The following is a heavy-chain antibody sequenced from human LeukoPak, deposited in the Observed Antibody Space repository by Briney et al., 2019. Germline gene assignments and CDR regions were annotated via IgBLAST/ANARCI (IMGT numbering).Heavy chain of an antibody. CDR3: AREIGYYYDSSGYYGPSDY. CDR2: IYTSGST. CDR1: GGSISSYY. D-gene: IGHD3-22*01. Sequence: SETLSLTCTVSGGSISSYYWSWIRQPPGKGLEWIGYIYTSGSTNYNPSLKSRVTMSVDTSKNQFSLKLSSVTAADTAVYYCAREIGYYYDSSGYYGPSDYWGQGTLVTVSS. V-gene: IGHV4-4*08. J-gene: IGHJ4*02.